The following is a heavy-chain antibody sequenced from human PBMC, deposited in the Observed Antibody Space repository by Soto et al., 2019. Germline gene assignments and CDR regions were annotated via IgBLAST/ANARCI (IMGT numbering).Heavy chain of an antibody. D-gene: IGHD3-16*01. CDR1: GFTFSSYA. Sequence: QVQLVESGGGVVQPGRSLRLSCAASGFTFSSYAMHWVRQAPGKGLEWVAVISYDGSNKYYADSVKGRFTISRDNSKNTLYLQMHSLSAEDTAVYYCTREQGGDIDYWGPGTLVSVSS. V-gene: IGHV3-30-3*01. CDR3: TREQGGDIDY. CDR2: ISYDGSNK. J-gene: IGHJ4*02.